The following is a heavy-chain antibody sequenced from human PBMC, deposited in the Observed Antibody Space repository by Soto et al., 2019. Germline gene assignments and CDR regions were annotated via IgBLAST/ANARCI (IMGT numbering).Heavy chain of an antibody. V-gene: IGHV4-39*01. CDR2: VYYSGDT. CDR3: ARHYYNSAAYYQTSAS. Sequence: PSETLSLTCTVSDGSISSSAFYWGWIRQPPGKGLEWIGNVYYSGDTYYNPSLKSRLTISVDTSKSLFSLNLTSVTAADTATYYCARHYYNSAAYYQTSASWGQGTLVTVSS. CDR1: DGSISSSAFY. J-gene: IGHJ5*01. D-gene: IGHD3-22*01.